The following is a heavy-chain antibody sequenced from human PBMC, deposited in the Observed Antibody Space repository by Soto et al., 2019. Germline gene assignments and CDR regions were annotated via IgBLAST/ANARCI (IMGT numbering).Heavy chain of an antibody. V-gene: IGHV3-9*01. CDR1: GFTFDDYA. CDR3: TKDLGSTFHSGGGNY. J-gene: IGHJ4*02. CDR2: ISWNSGSI. Sequence: EVQLVESGGGLVQPGRSLRLSCAASGFTFDDYAMHWVRQAPGKGLEWVSGISWNSGSIGYADSVKGRFTISRDNAKNSLYLQMNSLRAEDTALYYCTKDLGSTFHSGGGNYWGQGTLVTVSS. D-gene: IGHD1-26*01.